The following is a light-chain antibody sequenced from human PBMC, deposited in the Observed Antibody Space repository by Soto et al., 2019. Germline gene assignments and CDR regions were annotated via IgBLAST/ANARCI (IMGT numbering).Light chain of an antibody. Sequence: SVLTQPASVSGSPGQSITISCTGSSSDVGGYNYVSWYQHHPGKAPKLMIYDVDNRPSGVSNRFSGSKSGNTASLTISGLQAEDEADYYCSSYTSSNTLYVLGTGTEVTVL. CDR3: SSYTSSNTLYV. V-gene: IGLV2-14*03. J-gene: IGLJ1*01. CDR2: DVD. CDR1: SSDVGGYNY.